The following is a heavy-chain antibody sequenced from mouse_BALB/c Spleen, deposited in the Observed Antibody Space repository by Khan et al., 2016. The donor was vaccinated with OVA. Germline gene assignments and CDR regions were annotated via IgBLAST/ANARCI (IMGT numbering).Heavy chain of an antibody. J-gene: IGHJ4*01. D-gene: IGHD2-4*01. CDR1: GYTFTSYN. CDR2: IYPGDDST. CDR3: VREGLRGVAMDY. V-gene: IGHV1S56*01. Sequence: VELVESGPELVKPGALVKISCKASGYTFTSYNINWVKQRPGQGLEWIGWIYPGDDSTKYNEKFKGKATLTADTSSSTAYMQLSSLTFENSSVYFCVREGLRGVAMDYWGQGTSVTVSS.